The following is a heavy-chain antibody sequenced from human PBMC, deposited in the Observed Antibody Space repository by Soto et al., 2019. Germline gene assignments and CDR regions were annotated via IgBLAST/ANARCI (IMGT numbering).Heavy chain of an antibody. D-gene: IGHD2-15*01. J-gene: IGHJ6*03. CDR3: AKDARHCSGGSCYSFSYYYYYYMDV. Sequence: GSLRLSCGASEFDLYSYWMHWVRQAPGKGLVWVSRINGSGGSTYYADSVKGRFTISRDNSKNTLYLQMNCLRAEDTAVYYCAKDARHCSGGSCYSFSYYYYYYMDVWGKGTTVTVSS. V-gene: IGHV3-23*01. CDR1: EFDLYSYW. CDR2: INGSGGST.